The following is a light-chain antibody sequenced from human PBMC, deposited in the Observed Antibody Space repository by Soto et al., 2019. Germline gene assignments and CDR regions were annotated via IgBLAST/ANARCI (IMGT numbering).Light chain of an antibody. Sequence: DTLLTQSPATLSLSPGERVTLSCRATQRVSNSLAWYQQKSGQAPRLLIYDASFRATGIPARFSGSGSGTDFTLTISSLEPEDFAVYYCQQRSNWPPPVTFGQGTRLEIK. CDR2: DAS. J-gene: IGKJ5*01. CDR3: QQRSNWPPPVT. V-gene: IGKV3-11*01. CDR1: QRVSNS.